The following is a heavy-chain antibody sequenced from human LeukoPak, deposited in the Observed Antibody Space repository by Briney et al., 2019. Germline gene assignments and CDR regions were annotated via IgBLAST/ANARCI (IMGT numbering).Heavy chain of an antibody. Sequence: SVKVSCKASGGTFSSYAISWVRQAPGQGLEWMGGIIPIFGTTNYAQKFQDRVTITADKSTSTAYMELSSLRSEDTAVYYCAVSNPFPMVRGEVTFEIWAKGQWSPSLQ. CDR1: GGTFSSYA. CDR3: AVSNPFPMVRGEVTFEI. D-gene: IGHD3-10*01. CDR2: IIPIFGTT. J-gene: IGHJ3*02. V-gene: IGHV1-69*06.